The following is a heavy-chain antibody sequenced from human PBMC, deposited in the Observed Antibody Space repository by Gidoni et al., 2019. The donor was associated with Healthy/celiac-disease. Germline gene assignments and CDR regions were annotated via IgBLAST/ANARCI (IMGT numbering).Heavy chain of an antibody. V-gene: IGHV6-1*01. CDR3: ARDILNHPQGYSYGYDWDGAFDI. J-gene: IGHJ3*02. Sequence: QVQLQQSGPGLVNPSQTLSLTCPIPGASVSSTSSAWNWLRPPPSRGLEWLGRTYYRSKWYNDYAVSVKSRITINPDTSKNQFSLQLNSVTPEDTAVYYCARDILNHPQGYSYGYDWDGAFDIWGQGTMVTVSS. CDR1: GASVSSTSSA. D-gene: IGHD5-18*01. CDR2: TYYRSKWYN.